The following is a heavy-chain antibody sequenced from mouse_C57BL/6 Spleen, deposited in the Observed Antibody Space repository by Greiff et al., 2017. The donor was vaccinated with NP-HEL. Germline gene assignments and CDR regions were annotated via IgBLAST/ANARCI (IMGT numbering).Heavy chain of an antibody. CDR1: GFSLPSYG. CDR3: AKINDGYYFDY. D-gene: IGHD2-3*01. CDR2: IWRGGST. J-gene: IGHJ2*01. V-gene: IGHV2-5*01. Sequence: VQGVESGPGLVQPSQSLSITCTVSGFSLPSYGVHWVRQSPGKGLEWLGVIWRGGSTDYNAAFMSRLSITKDNSKSQVFFKMNSLQADDTAIYYCAKINDGYYFDYWGQGTTLTVSS.